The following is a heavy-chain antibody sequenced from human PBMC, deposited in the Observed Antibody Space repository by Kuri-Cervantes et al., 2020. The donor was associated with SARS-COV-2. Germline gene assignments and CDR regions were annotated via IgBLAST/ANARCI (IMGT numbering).Heavy chain of an antibody. Sequence: GSLKTPWAASGFPFGCFPMGWVRQAPGKGLEWVSGISGSGANTQHAVPVKGWFTISRDNSKNTLYLQMNSRSAEDTAAYYCVKDSRVYYFDYWGQGTLVTVSS. CDR1: GFPFGCFP. J-gene: IGHJ4*02. CDR3: VKDSRVYYFDY. V-gene: IGHV3-23*01. D-gene: IGHD2/OR15-2a*01. CDR2: ISGSGANT.